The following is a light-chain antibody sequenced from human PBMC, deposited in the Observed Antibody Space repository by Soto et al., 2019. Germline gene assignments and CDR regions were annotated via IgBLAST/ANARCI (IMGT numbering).Light chain of an antibody. J-gene: IGKJ4*01. Sequence: ALQFTQAPSSLSASVGDRITITCRASQGIGTALAWYQQKPGRAPKLLIYSASMLQSGVPSRFSGTGSGTDFTLTITRLQPEDVATYYCQQFDHYPVITFGGGTKL. CDR1: QGIGTA. CDR2: SAS. V-gene: IGKV1D-13*01. CDR3: QQFDHYPVIT.